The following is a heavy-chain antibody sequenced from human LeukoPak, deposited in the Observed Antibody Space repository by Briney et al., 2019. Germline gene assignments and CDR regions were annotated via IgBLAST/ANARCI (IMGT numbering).Heavy chain of an antibody. Sequence: SETLSLTCTVSGYSISSGYYWGWIRQPPGKGLEWIGSIYHSGSTYYNPSLKSRVTISVDTSKNQFSLKLSSVTAADTAVYYCARGYGSGSPNWFDPWGQGTLVTVSS. CDR3: ARGYGSGSPNWFDP. CDR2: IYHSGST. V-gene: IGHV4-38-2*02. CDR1: GYSISSGYY. J-gene: IGHJ5*02. D-gene: IGHD3-10*01.